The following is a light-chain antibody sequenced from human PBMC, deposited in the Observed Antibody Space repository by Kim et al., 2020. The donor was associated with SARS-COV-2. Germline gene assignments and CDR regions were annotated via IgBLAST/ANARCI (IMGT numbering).Light chain of an antibody. CDR3: SSDTSSSTRV. Sequence: GLSITISCTGASSDIGGYNYVSWYQQHPGKAPNLMIYDVSNRPSGVSYRFSGSKSGNTASLTISGLQAEDEADYYCSSDTSSSTRVFGGGTKLTVL. CDR2: DVS. CDR1: SSDIGGYNY. J-gene: IGLJ3*02. V-gene: IGLV2-14*03.